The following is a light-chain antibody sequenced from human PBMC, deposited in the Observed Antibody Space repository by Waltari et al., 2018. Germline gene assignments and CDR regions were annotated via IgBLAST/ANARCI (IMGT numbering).Light chain of an antibody. Sequence: EIVLTQSPATLSLSPGERATLSCRASQDISNYLGWYQQKLGQAPRLLIYDASNRATGIPARFSGSGSATDFTLTISRLEPEDFAVYYCQQRSEWRLTFGGGTKVEIK. J-gene: IGKJ4*01. CDR3: QQRSEWRLT. CDR1: QDISNY. V-gene: IGKV3-11*01. CDR2: DAS.